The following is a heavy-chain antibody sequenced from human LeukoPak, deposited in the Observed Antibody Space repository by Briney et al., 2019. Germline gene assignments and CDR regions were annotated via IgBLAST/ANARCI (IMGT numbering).Heavy chain of an antibody. CDR2: IKRGRSYK. D-gene: IGHD5-24*01. Sequence: GGSLRLSCAASGFTFSSYWMIWVRQAPGKGREGVANIKRGRSYKYYMVSVKGLFNISREIDKNSLYLQMNSLRAEDAAVYYCARVRGDGYNWCLFDYWGQGTLVTVSS. J-gene: IGHJ4*02. CDR1: GFTFSSYW. CDR3: ARVRGDGYNWCLFDY. V-gene: IGHV3-7*01.